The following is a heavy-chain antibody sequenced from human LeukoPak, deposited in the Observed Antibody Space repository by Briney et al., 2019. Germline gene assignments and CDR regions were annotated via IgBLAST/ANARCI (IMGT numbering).Heavy chain of an antibody. V-gene: IGHV3-21*01. Sequence: GGSLRLSCAGSGFTFSGHSMNWVRLAPGKGLEWVSSISSSSIYIYYADSVKGRFTISRDNAQNSLYLQMNSLRPEDTAVYYCARVTGFGELLLDYWGQGTLVTVSS. CDR1: GFTFSGHS. CDR3: ARVTGFGELLLDY. J-gene: IGHJ4*02. D-gene: IGHD3-10*02. CDR2: ISSSSIYI.